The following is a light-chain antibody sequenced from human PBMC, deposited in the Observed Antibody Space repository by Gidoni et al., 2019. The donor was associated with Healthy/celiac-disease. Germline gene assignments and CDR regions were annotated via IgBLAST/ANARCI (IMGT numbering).Light chain of an antibody. J-gene: IGKJ4*01. CDR3: QQYGSSPLT. V-gene: IGKV3-20*01. CDR1: QSVSSSY. Sequence: EIVLTQSPGTLSWSPGERATLSCRASQSVSSSYLAWYQQKPGPAPRLLIYGAARRATGIPDRFSGSGSGTDFPPSISILEPEDFAVYYCQQYGSSPLTFGGGTKVEIK. CDR2: GAA.